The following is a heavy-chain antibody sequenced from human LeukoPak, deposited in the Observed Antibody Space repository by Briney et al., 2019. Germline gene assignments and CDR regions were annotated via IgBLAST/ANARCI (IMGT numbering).Heavy chain of an antibody. V-gene: IGHV1-2*02. CDR1: GYTLSDYY. D-gene: IGHD3-10*01. CDR3: ARDYYYASGSSNFDY. J-gene: IGHJ4*02. CDR2: INPSNGGA. Sequence: ASVKVSCKTSGYTLSDYYMHWVRQVPGQGLEWMGWINPSNGGANYAQTFQGRVTMTRDTSINTAYMELSSLKSDDMAVYYCARDYYYASGSSNFDYWGPGTLVTVSS.